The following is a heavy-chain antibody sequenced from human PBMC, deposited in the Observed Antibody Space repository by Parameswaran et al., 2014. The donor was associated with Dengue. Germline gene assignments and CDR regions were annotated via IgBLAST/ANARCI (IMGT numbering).Heavy chain of an antibody. D-gene: IGHD4-17*01. J-gene: IGHJ4*02. CDR2: IFSNDEK. V-gene: IGHV2-26*01. Sequence: WIRQPPGKALEWLAHIFSNDEKSYSTSLKSRLTISKDTSKSQVVLTMTNMDPVDTATYYCARIYYGDYFFDYWGQGTLVTVSS. CDR3: ARIYYGDYFFDY.